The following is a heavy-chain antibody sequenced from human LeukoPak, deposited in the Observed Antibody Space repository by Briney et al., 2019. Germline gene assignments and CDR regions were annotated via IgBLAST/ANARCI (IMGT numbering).Heavy chain of an antibody. V-gene: IGHV4-4*07. J-gene: IGHJ4*02. CDR1: RGSMSGYY. CDR3: ARDGWSDSSGYYPTYFDY. CDR2: LDTDGNT. D-gene: IGHD3-22*01. Sequence: PSETLSLTCTVSRGSMSGYYWTWIRQPAGKGLEWIGHLDTDGNTDYNPSLRGRVSMSIDTSENQFSLRVTSVTAADTAVYYCARDGWSDSSGYYPTYFDYWGQGTLVTVSS.